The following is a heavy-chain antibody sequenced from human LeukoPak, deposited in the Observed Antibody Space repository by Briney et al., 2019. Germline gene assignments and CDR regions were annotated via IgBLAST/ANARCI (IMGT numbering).Heavy chain of an antibody. CDR1: GFTFSSYW. CDR2: IKQDGSEK. D-gene: IGHD1-26*01. J-gene: IGHJ4*02. V-gene: IGHV3-7*01. CDR3: ARDRVGATHLFDY. Sequence: GGSLRLSCAASGFTFSSYWMSWVRQAPGKGLEWVANIKQDGSEKYYVDSVKGRFTISRDNAKNSLYLQMNSLRAEDTAVYYCARDRVGATHLFDYWGQGTLVTVSS.